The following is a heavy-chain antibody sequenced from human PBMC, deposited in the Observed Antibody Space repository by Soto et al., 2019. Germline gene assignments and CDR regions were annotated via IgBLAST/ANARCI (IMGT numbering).Heavy chain of an antibody. J-gene: IGHJ5*02. CDR1: GYTFTSYA. V-gene: IGHV1-3*01. CDR2: INAGNGNT. D-gene: IGHD3-22*01. Sequence: ASVKVSCKASGYTFTSYAMHWVRQAPGQRLEWMGWINAGNGNTKYSQKFQGRVTITRDTSASTAYMELSSLRSEDTAVYYCARVLGYDSSGPWWFDPWGQGTLVTVSS. CDR3: ARVLGYDSSGPWWFDP.